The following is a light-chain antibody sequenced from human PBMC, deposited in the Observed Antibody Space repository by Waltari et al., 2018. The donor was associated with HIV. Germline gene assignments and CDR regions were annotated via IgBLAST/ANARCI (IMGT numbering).Light chain of an antibody. V-gene: IGKV3-15*01. CDR3: QEYETWTKT. CDR2: SAS. J-gene: IGKJ1*01. Sequence: DIVMTQSPATLSVSPGERATLSCRASQNIKSNLPWFQQLPGQAPRLLISSASIRATDIPPRFRGRGSGTDFTLTISSLQSEDFAIYYCQEYETWTKTFGQGTKVEMK. CDR1: QNIKSN.